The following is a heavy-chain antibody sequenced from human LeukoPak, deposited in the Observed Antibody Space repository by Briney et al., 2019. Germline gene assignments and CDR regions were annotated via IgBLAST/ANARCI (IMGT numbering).Heavy chain of an antibody. Sequence: SETLSLTCTVSGGSISSYYWSWIRQPPGKGLEWIGYIYYTGSTNYNPSLKSRVTISVDTSKNQFSLKLSSVTAADTAVYYCVRSYYYDSSSLLGSYWGQGTLVTVSS. J-gene: IGHJ4*02. CDR1: GGSISSYY. D-gene: IGHD3-22*01. CDR2: IYYTGST. V-gene: IGHV4-59*01. CDR3: VRSYYYDSSSLLGSY.